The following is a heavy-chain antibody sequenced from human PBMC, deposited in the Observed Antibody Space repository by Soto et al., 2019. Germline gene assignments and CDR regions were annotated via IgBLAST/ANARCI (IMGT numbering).Heavy chain of an antibody. V-gene: IGHV5-10-1*01. CDR3: ARQSLDYGDPVDAFDI. Sequence: LGESLKISCKGSGYSFTSYWISWVRQMPGKGLEWMGRIDPSDSYTNYSPSFQGHVTISADKSISTAYLQWSSLKASDTAMYYCARQSLDYGDPVDAFDIWGQGTMVTVSS. CDR1: GYSFTSYW. D-gene: IGHD4-17*01. CDR2: IDPSDSYT. J-gene: IGHJ3*02.